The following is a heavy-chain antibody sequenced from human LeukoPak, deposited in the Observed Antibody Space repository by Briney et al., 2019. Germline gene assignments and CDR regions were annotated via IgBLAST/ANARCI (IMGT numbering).Heavy chain of an antibody. CDR1: GGSISSYY. D-gene: IGHD1-26*01. V-gene: IGHV4-59*01. J-gene: IGHJ4*02. Sequence: SETPSLTCTVSGGSISSYYWSWIRQPPGKGLEWIGYIYYSGSTNYNPSLKSRVSISLDMSKNQFSLKLNSVTAADTAVYYCARGGSYFGYWGQGTLVTVSS. CDR2: IYYSGST. CDR3: ARGGSYFGY.